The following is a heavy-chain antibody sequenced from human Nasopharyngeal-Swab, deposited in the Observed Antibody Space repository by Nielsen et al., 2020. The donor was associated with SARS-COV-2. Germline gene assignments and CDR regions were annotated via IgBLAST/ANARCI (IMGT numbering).Heavy chain of an antibody. CDR2: IRSKGNNYAT. Sequence: GESLKISCAASGFTFSDSAIHWVRQASGKGLDWVARIRSKGNNYATAYAASVKGRFTIFRDDPTNTPYLQMNSLKTEDTAVYYCTRCGGGCYSGRDYWGQGTLVTVSS. V-gene: IGHV3-73*01. J-gene: IGHJ4*02. CDR3: TRCGGGCYSGRDY. D-gene: IGHD2-15*01. CDR1: GFTFSDSA.